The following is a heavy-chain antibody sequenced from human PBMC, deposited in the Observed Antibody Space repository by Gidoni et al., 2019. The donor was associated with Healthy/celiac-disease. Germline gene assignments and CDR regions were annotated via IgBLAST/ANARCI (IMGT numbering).Heavy chain of an antibody. Sequence: QVQLQESGPGLVKPSETLSLTCTVSGGSISSYYWSWIRQPPGKGLEWIGYIYYSGSTNYNPSLKSRVTISVDTSKNQFSLKLSSVTAADTAVYYCARGRYCSGGSCYSGVDYWGQGTLVTVSS. J-gene: IGHJ4*02. CDR3: ARGRYCSGGSCYSGVDY. CDR2: IYYSGST. CDR1: GGSISSYY. V-gene: IGHV4-59*01. D-gene: IGHD2-15*01.